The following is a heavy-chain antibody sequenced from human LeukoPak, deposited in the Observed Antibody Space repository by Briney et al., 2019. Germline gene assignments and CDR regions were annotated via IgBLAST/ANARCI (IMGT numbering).Heavy chain of an antibody. Sequence: SETLSLTCTVSGGSITSSSYYWGWIRQPPRKGLEWIGSIYFSGSTYYNPSLKSRVTISVDTSRNQFSLKLSSVTAADTAVYHCAQTSWNAFDIWGQGTMVTVSS. CDR3: AQTSWNAFDI. CDR2: IYFSGST. J-gene: IGHJ3*02. V-gene: IGHV4-39*07. CDR1: GGSITSSSYY. D-gene: IGHD2-15*01.